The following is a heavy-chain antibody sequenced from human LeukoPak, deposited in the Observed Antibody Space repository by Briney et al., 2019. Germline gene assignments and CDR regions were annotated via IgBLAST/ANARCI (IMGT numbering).Heavy chain of an antibody. CDR1: GYTFTSYG. CDR2: ISAYNGNT. CDR3: ARDYYDGSGYAFLVPFDY. J-gene: IGHJ4*02. Sequence: ASVKVSCKASGYTFTSYGISWVRQAPGQGLEWMGWISAYNGNTNYAQKLQGRVTMTTDTSTSTAYMELRSLRSDDTAVYYCARDYYDGSGYAFLVPFDYWGQGTLVTVSS. V-gene: IGHV1-18*01. D-gene: IGHD3-22*01.